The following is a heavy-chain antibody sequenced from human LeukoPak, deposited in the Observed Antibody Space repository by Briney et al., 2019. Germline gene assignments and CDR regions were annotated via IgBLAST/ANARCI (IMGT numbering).Heavy chain of an antibody. Sequence: GGSLRLSCAASGFTFSNAWMSWVRQAPGKGLEWVSAISGSGGGTYYADSVKGRFTISRDNSKNTLYLQMNSLRAEDTAVYYCARTYYDILTGYNPYFDYWGQGILVTVSS. D-gene: IGHD3-9*01. CDR2: ISGSGGGT. CDR3: ARTYYDILTGYNPYFDY. J-gene: IGHJ4*02. CDR1: GFTFSNAW. V-gene: IGHV3-23*01.